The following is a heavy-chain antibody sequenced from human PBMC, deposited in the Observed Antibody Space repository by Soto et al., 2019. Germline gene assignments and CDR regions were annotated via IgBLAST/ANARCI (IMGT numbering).Heavy chain of an antibody. CDR2: ISGSGGST. V-gene: IGHV3-23*01. CDR1: GFTFSSYA. J-gene: IGHJ3*02. D-gene: IGHD6-19*01. CDR3: TGSGWRRGGAFDI. Sequence: PGGSLRLSCAASGFTFSSYAMSWVRQAPGKGLEWVSAISGSGGSTYYADSVKGRFTISRDNSKNTLYLQMNSLRAEDTAVYYCTGSGWRRGGAFDIWGQGTMVTVSS.